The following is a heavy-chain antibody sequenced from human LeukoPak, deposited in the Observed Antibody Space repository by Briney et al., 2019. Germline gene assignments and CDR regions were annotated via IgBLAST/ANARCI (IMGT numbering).Heavy chain of an antibody. CDR2: ISSSGTYI. D-gene: IGHD3-16*01. J-gene: IGHJ4*02. Sequence: GGSLRLSCAASGFTFSSYSMNWVRQAPGKGLEWVSFISSSGTYIYYADSMKGRFTISRDNAKNSLYLQMNSLRAEDTAVYYCARDSLRPFDYWGQGTLVTVSS. CDR3: ARDSLRPFDY. V-gene: IGHV3-21*01. CDR1: GFTFSSYS.